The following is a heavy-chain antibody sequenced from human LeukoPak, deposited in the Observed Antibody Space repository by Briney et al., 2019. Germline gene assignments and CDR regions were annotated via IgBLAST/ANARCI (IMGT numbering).Heavy chain of an antibody. CDR1: GFTFILYA. CDR2: ICGSGSST. Sequence: GGSLRPSCAPSGFTFILYAMGWVPHAPGKGLEWVSAICGSGSSTYYAVSVKGRFTISRDDSKNTLYLQMNSLRAEDTAVYYCAKDQTPQYCSGGSCIYYYYGMDVWGQGTTVTVSS. J-gene: IGHJ6*02. CDR3: AKDQTPQYCSGGSCIYYYYGMDV. V-gene: IGHV3-23*01. D-gene: IGHD2-15*01.